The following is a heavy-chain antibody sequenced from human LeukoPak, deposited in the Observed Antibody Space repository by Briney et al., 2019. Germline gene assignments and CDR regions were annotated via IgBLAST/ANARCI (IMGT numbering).Heavy chain of an antibody. V-gene: IGHV3-30*18. CDR1: GFTFSSYG. Sequence: GGSLRLSCAASGFTFSSYGMHWVRQAPGKGLEWVAVISYDGSNKYYADSVKGRFIISRDNSKNTLYLQMNSLRAEDTAVYYCAKGGYLDAFDIWGQGTMVTVSS. D-gene: IGHD3-16*02. CDR3: AKGGYLDAFDI. CDR2: ISYDGSNK. J-gene: IGHJ3*02.